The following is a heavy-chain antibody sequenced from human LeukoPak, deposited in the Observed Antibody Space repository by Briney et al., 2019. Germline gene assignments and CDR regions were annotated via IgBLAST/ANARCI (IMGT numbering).Heavy chain of an antibody. J-gene: IGHJ3*02. CDR2: IQYDGSNE. V-gene: IGHV3-30*02. CDR1: GFTFSSYG. CDR3: ARESPKTHAFDI. Sequence: GGSLRLSCAASGFTFSSYGMHWVRQAPGKGLEWVAYIQYDGSNEQYADSVKGRFSISRDNAKNSLYLQMNSLGAEDTAVYYCARESPKTHAFDIWGQGTMVTVSS. D-gene: IGHD4-23*01.